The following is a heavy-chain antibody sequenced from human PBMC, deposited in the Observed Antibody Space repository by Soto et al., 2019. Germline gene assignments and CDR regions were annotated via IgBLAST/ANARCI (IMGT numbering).Heavy chain of an antibody. Sequence: PGGSLRLSCAASGFTFSSYWMSWVRQAPGKGLEWVANIKQDGSEKYYVDSVKGRFTISRDNAKNSLYLQMNSLRAEDTAVYYCARDLLQVAPIYYYYGMDVWGQGTTVTVSS. CDR1: GFTFSSYW. J-gene: IGHJ6*02. CDR3: ARDLLQVAPIYYYYGMDV. CDR2: IKQDGSEK. V-gene: IGHV3-7*05. D-gene: IGHD5-12*01.